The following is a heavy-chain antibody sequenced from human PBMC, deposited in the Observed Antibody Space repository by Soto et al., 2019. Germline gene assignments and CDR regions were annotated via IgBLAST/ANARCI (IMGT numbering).Heavy chain of an antibody. CDR1: GFTFSSYW. Sequence: GGSLRLSCAASGFTFSSYWMSWVRQAPGKGLEWVANIKQDGSEKYYVDSVKGRFTISRDNAKNSLYLQVNSLRAEDTAVYYCTRVGHCSSTSCSRGGTYYYYYYMDVWGKGTTVTVSS. CDR2: IKQDGSEK. J-gene: IGHJ6*03. V-gene: IGHV3-7*01. D-gene: IGHD2-2*01. CDR3: TRVGHCSSTSCSRGGTYYYYYYMDV.